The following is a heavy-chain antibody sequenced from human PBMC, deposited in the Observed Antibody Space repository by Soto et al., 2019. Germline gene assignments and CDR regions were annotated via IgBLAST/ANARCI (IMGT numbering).Heavy chain of an antibody. CDR2: ITGRGSSI. V-gene: IGHV3-48*03. D-gene: IGHD3-10*01. CDR1: GFDFGPYE. Sequence: PGGSLRLSCTASGFDFGPYEMNWVRQAPGKGLEWVAYITGRGSSIYYADSVKGRFTISRDNAKNSRFLQMDSLRDEDTAVYYCARVASGAYGMDVWGQGTTVTVSS. CDR3: ARVASGAYGMDV. J-gene: IGHJ6*02.